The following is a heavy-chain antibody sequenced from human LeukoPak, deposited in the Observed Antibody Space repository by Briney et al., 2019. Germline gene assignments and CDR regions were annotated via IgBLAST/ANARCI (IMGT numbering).Heavy chain of an antibody. CDR3: ARDQLGSGNYGMDV. V-gene: IGHV4-31*03. CDR2: IYFSGTT. CDR1: GYSISSGSFY. D-gene: IGHD1-1*01. Sequence: PSQTLSLTCSVSGYSISSGSFYWSWVRQLPGKGLEWLGYIYFSGTTYYHPSFQSRLTLSLDTPKNQFSLNLTSVTVADTAVYYCARDQLGSGNYGMDVWGPGTTVTVSS. J-gene: IGHJ6*02.